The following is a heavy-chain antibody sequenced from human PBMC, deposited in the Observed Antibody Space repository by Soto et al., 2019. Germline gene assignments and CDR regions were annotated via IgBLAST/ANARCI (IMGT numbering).Heavy chain of an antibody. J-gene: IGHJ4*02. D-gene: IGHD3-10*01. Sequence: ASVKVSCKASGYTFTGCYIHWVRQAPGQGLEWMGWINPNSGGTNYAQKFQGRVTMTRDTSISTAYMELSRLRSDDTAVYYCARADHYYGSGSYLDYWGQGTLVTVSS. V-gene: IGHV1-2*02. CDR3: ARADHYYGSGSYLDY. CDR1: GYTFTGCY. CDR2: INPNSGGT.